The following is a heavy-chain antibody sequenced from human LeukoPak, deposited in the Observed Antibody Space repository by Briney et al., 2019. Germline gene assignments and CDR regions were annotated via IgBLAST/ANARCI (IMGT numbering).Heavy chain of an antibody. CDR1: GFTFSSYG. CDR3: AKGYCSSTSCYTALGDY. CDR2: IRYDGSNK. V-gene: IGHV3-30*02. Sequence: GGSLRLSCAASGFTFSSYGMHWVRQAPGPPPPWVAFIRYDGSNKYYADSVKGRFTISRDNSKNTLYLQMNSLRAEDTAVYYCAKGYCSSTSCYTALGDYWGQGTLVTVSS. D-gene: IGHD2-2*02. J-gene: IGHJ4*02.